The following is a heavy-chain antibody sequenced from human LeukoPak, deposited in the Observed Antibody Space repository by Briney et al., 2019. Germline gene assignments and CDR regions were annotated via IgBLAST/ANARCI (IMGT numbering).Heavy chain of an antibody. V-gene: IGHV3-64*01. J-gene: IGHJ4*02. CDR2: ISSNGGST. CDR3: VIGGLYSYDISGN. Sequence: GGSLRLSCAASGFTFSSYAMHWVRQAPGKGLEYVSAISSNGGSTYYANSVKGRFTISRDNSKNTLYLQMGSLRAEDMAVYYCVIGGLYSYDISGNWGQGTLVTVSP. D-gene: IGHD3-22*01. CDR1: GFTFSSYA.